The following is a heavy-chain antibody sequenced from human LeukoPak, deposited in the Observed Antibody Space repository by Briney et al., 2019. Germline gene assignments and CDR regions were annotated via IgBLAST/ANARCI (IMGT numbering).Heavy chain of an antibody. CDR3: TKDVRDVVVVPTAPGY. D-gene: IGHD2-2*01. CDR2: ISSSSSTI. CDR1: GFTFSSYS. V-gene: IGHV3-48*01. Sequence: GGSLRLSCAASGFTFSSYSMNWVRQAPGKGLEWVSYISSSSSTIYYADSVKGRFTISRDNSKNTVYLQMNSLRADDTAVYFCTKDVRDVVVVPTAPGYWGQGTLVIVSS. J-gene: IGHJ4*02.